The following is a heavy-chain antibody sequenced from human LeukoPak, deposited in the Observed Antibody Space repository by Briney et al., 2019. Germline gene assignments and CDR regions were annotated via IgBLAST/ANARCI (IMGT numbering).Heavy chain of an antibody. CDR2: ISSSSSYI. CDR3: AKARGSSGWSDMDV. Sequence: GGSLRLSCAASGFTFSSYSMNWVRQAPGKGLEGVSSISSSSSYIYYADSVKGRFTISRDNSKNTLYLQMNSLRVEDTAVYYCAKARGSSGWSDMDVWGKGTTVTVSS. V-gene: IGHV3-21*01. D-gene: IGHD6-19*01. J-gene: IGHJ6*03. CDR1: GFTFSSYS.